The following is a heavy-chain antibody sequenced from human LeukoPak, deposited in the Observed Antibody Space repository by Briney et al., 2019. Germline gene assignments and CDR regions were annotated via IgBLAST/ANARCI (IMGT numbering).Heavy chain of an antibody. J-gene: IGHJ6*02. D-gene: IGHD5-18*01. CDR2: ISAYNGNT. V-gene: IGHV1-18*01. Sequence: GASVKVSCKASGYTFTSYGISWVRQAPGQGLEWMGWISAYNGNTNYAQKLQGRVTMTTDTSTSTAYMELRSLRSDDTAVYYCAREGAPGYSYGNYGMDVWGQGTTVTVSS. CDR1: GYTFTSYG. CDR3: AREGAPGYSYGNYGMDV.